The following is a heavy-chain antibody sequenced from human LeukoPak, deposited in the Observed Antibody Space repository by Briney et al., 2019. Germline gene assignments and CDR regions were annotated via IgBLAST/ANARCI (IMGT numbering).Heavy chain of an antibody. D-gene: IGHD2-2*01. Sequence: SVKVSCKASGGTFSSYAISRVRQAPGQGLEWMGRIIPILGIANYAQKFQGRVTITADKSTSTAYMELSSLRSEDTAVFYCARVEYQLLSYYYYMDVWGKGTTVTVSS. CDR2: IIPILGIA. V-gene: IGHV1-69*04. J-gene: IGHJ6*03. CDR1: GGTFSSYA. CDR3: ARVEYQLLSYYYYMDV.